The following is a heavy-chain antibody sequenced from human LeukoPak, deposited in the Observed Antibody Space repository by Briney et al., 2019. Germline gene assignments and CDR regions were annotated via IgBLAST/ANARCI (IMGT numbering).Heavy chain of an antibody. V-gene: IGHV3-30-3*01. CDR2: ISYDGSNK. J-gene: IGHJ4*02. CDR1: GFTFSSYA. CDR3: ARPLHYYGSGSSLNY. D-gene: IGHD3-10*01. Sequence: GGSLRLSCAASGFTFSSYAMHWVRQAPGKGLEWVAVISYDGSNKYYADSVKGRFTISRDNSKNTPYLQMNSLRAEDTAVYYCARPLHYYGSGSSLNYWGQGTLVTVSS.